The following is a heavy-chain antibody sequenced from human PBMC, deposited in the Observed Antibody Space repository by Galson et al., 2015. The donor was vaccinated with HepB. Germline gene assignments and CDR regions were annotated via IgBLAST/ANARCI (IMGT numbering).Heavy chain of an antibody. CDR3: ARLILDAAIVDY. D-gene: IGHD5-18*01. V-gene: IGHV3-53*01. J-gene: IGHJ4*02. CDR2: IYSGGST. Sequence: SLRLSCAASGFTVSSNYMSWVRQAPGKGLEWVSVIYSGGSTYYADSVKGRFTISRDNSKNTLYLQMNSLRAEDTAVYYCARLILDAAIVDYWGQGTLVTVSS. CDR1: GFTVSSNY.